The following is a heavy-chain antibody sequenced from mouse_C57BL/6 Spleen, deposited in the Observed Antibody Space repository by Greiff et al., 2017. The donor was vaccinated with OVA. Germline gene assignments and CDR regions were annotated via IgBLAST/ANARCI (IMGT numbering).Heavy chain of an antibody. CDR1: GYAFSSSW. J-gene: IGHJ4*01. Sequence: VHLVESGPELVKPGASVKISCKASGYAFSSSWMNWVKQRPGKGLEWIGRIYPGDGDTNYNGKFKGKATLTADKSSRTAYMQLSSLTSEDSAVYFCARHGYSKGNYAMDYWGQGTSVTVSS. CDR2: IYPGDGDT. CDR3: ARHGYSKGNYAMDY. D-gene: IGHD2-5*01. V-gene: IGHV1-82*01.